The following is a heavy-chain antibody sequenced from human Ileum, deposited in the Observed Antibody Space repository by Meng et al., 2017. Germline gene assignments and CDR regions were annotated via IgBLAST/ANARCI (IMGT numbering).Heavy chain of an antibody. CDR2: AST. J-gene: IGHJ4*02. D-gene: IGHD7-27*01. Sequence: QVQLQESCPGLVRPSETLSLFCTVSGGSVSSAGYQWGWIRQPPGKGLEWIGYASTNYNPSLKSRVTISLDTSKNQFSLKLSSVTAADTAVYYCARDHWGSLDYWGQGILVTVSS. CDR1: GGSVSSAGYQ. CDR3: ARDHWGSLDY. V-gene: IGHV4-61*08.